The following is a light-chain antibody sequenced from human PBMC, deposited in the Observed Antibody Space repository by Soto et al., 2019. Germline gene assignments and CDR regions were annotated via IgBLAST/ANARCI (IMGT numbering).Light chain of an antibody. Sequence: QSALTQPPSVSGSPGQSVAISCTGTSSDVGSYNRVSWYQQPPGAAPKLMIYEVSNRPSGVPDRFSGSKSGNTASLTISGLQAEDEADYYCNSYTGSSTYVFGTGTKVTVI. CDR2: EVS. CDR3: NSYTGSSTYV. J-gene: IGLJ1*01. CDR1: SSDVGSYNR. V-gene: IGLV2-18*02.